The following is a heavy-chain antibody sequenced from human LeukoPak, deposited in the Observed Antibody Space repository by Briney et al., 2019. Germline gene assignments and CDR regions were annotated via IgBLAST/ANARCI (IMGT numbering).Heavy chain of an antibody. V-gene: IGHV4-38-2*02. CDR1: GYSISSGYY. D-gene: IGHD3-10*01. CDR3: ARRVLGSYNFDY. J-gene: IGHJ4*02. CDR2: IYYSGGT. Sequence: SETLSLTCTVSGYSISSGYYWGWIRQPPGKGLEWIGSIYYSGGTYYNPSLKSRVTISVDTSKNQFSLKLSSVTAADTAVYYCARRVLGSYNFDYWGQGTLVTVSS.